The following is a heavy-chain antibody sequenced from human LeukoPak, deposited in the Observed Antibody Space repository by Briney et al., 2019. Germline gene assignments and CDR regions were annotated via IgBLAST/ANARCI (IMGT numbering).Heavy chain of an antibody. D-gene: IGHD6-19*01. J-gene: IGHJ4*02. V-gene: IGHV4-59*01. CDR1: GGSISSCY. CDR2: IYYSGST. Sequence: SETLSLTCTVSGGSISSCYWSWIRQPPGKGLEWIGYIYYSGSTNYNPSLKSRVTISVDTSKNQFSLKLSSVTAADTAVYYCARGGGVAGTPYNPYDYWGQGTLVTVSS. CDR3: ARGGGVAGTPYNPYDY.